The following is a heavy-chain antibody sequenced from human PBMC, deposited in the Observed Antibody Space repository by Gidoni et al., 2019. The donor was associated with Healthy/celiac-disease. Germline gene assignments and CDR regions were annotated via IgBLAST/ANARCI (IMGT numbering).Heavy chain of an antibody. J-gene: IGHJ4*02. Sequence: QVTLRESGPALVKPTQTLTLTCTFSGFSLSTSGMCVSWIRQPPGKALEWLALIDWDDDTYYSTSLKTRLTISKDTSKNQVVLTMTNMYPVDTATYYCARSHYVGNSVDFDYWGQGTLVTVSS. CDR1: GFSLSTSGMC. V-gene: IGHV2-70*01. D-gene: IGHD3-16*01. CDR2: IDWDDDT. CDR3: ARSHYVGNSVDFDY.